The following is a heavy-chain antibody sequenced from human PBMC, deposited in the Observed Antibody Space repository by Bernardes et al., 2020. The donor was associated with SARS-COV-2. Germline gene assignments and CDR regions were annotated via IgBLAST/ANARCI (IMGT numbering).Heavy chain of an antibody. Sequence: SEPLSLTCIVSRGFVSFASNYWTWRLQPPGKGLEWIGYIYYPGSINYNPSLKSRVTISVDTSKNQFSLKLTSVTAADTAVYYCVRGTGFCSGGSCGWIDPWGQGTLVSVSS. CDR3: VRGTGFCSGGSCGWIDP. D-gene: IGHD2-15*01. CDR2: IYYPGSI. J-gene: IGHJ5*02. V-gene: IGHV4-61*01. CDR1: RGFVSFASNY.